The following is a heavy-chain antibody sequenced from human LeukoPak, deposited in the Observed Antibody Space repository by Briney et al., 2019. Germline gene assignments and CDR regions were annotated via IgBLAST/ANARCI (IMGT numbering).Heavy chain of an antibody. J-gene: IGHJ4*02. CDR2: IYHSGST. V-gene: IGHV4-39*01. D-gene: IGHD4-17*01. CDR3: ARPTSYYGDCMW. Sequence: PSETLSLTCTVSGGSISSSSYYWGWIRQPPGKGLEWIGSIYHSGSTYYHPSLKSRVTISVDTAKNQFSLKLGSVTAADTAVYYCARPTSYYGDCMWWGQGALVTVSS. CDR1: GGSISSSSYY.